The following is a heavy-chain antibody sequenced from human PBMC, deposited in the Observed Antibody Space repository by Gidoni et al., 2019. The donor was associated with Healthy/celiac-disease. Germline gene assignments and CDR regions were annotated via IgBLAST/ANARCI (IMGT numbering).Heavy chain of an antibody. CDR1: GFTFSSYA. D-gene: IGHD3-9*01. J-gene: IGHJ5*02. CDR3: AKEKGPEYLNWFDP. CDR2: ISGSGGST. Sequence: EVQLLESGGGLVQPGGSLRLPCAASGFTFSSYAMGWVRQAPGKGLVWVSAISGSGGSTYYADSVKGRFTISRDNSKNTLYLQMNSLRAEDTAVYYCAKEKGPEYLNWFDPWGQGTLVTVSS. V-gene: IGHV3-23*01.